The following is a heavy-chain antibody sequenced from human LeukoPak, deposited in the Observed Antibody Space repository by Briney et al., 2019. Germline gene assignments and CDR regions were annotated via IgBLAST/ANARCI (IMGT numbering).Heavy chain of an antibody. CDR3: AKDYRGSGYFFDV. CDR2: ISGNGDTT. CDR1: GFTFSNYA. Sequence: GGSLRLSCAGSGFTFSNYAMSWVRQAPGKGLEWVSVISGNGDTTYYADSVKGRFTISRDNSKNTLYLQMNSLRAEDTAIYSCAKDYRGSGYFFDVWGQGRTVAVSS. J-gene: IGHJ3*01. D-gene: IGHD3-3*01. V-gene: IGHV3-23*01.